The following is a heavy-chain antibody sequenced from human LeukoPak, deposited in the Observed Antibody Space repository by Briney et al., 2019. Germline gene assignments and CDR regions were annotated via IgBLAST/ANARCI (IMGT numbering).Heavy chain of an antibody. J-gene: IGHJ6*03. CDR2: IYYSGST. V-gene: IGHV4-59*01. D-gene: IGHD3-10*01. CDR3: ARAPYYSTRVDYYYYYMDV. CDR1: GGSISSYY. Sequence: SETLSLTCTVSGGSISSYYWSWIRQPPGKGLEWIGYIYYSGSTNYNPSLKSRVTISVDTSKNQFSLKLSSVTAADTAVYYCARAPYYSTRVDYYYYYMDVWGKGTTVTISS.